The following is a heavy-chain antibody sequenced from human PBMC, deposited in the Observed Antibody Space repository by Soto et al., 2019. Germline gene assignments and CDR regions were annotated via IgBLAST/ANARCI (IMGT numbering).Heavy chain of an antibody. D-gene: IGHD3-22*01. J-gene: IGHJ6*02. CDR3: ARDGSGYRSRASPMDF. CDR2: IIPIFGTA. Sequence: QVQLVQSGAEVKKPGSSVKVSCKASGDTFSSYAISWVRQAPGQGLEWMGGIIPIFGTANYAQKFQGRVTITADEYTSTAYMELSSLRSEDTAVYYCARDGSGYRSRASPMDFWGQGTTVTVSS. V-gene: IGHV1-69*01. CDR1: GDTFSSYA.